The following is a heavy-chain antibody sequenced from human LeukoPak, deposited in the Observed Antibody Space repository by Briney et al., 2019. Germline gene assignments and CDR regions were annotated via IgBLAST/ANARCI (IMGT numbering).Heavy chain of an antibody. V-gene: IGHV3-33*06. D-gene: IGHD3/OR15-3a*01. CDR3: AKGAFWTGYSEYFDP. CDR1: GFTLSTYG. CDR2: IWNDGIKK. J-gene: IGHJ4*02. Sequence: GGSLRLSCAASGFTLSTYGMYWVRQAPGKALEWAARIWNDGIKKYYAESVKGRFTISRDNSKNTLYLQMDSLRVEDTAVYYCAKGAFWTGYSEYFDPWGKGILVTVSS.